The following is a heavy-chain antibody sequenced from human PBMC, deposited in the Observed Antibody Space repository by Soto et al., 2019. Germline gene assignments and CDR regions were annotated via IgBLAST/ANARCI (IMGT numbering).Heavy chain of an antibody. Sequence: QVQLQESGPGLVKPSETLSLSCGVSGGSISQYYWSWIRQPAGKGLEWIGRIYSGGSTNYNPSLESRVTMSVDTSKNQCSRKLSSVTAADTAVYYCARGPGGFGDFSLDYWGQGTLVTVSS. CDR1: GGSISQYY. CDR3: ARGPGGFGDFSLDY. V-gene: IGHV4-4*07. CDR2: IYSGGST. J-gene: IGHJ4*02. D-gene: IGHD3-10*01.